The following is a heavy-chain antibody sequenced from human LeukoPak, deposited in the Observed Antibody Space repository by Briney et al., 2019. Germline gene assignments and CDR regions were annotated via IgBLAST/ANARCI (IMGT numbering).Heavy chain of an antibody. CDR1: GFTFSSYG. D-gene: IGHD1-26*01. CDR3: AKDNVGATGY. V-gene: IGHV3-30*18. Sequence: GGSLRLSCAASGFTFSSYGMHWVRQAPGKGLEWVAVISYDGSNKYYADSVKGRFTISRDNSKNTLYLQMNSLRAEDTAVYYCAKDNVGATGYWGQGTLVTVSS. J-gene: IGHJ4*02. CDR2: ISYDGSNK.